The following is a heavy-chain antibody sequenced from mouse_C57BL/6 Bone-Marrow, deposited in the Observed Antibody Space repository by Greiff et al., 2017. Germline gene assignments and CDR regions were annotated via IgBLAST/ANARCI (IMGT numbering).Heavy chain of an antibody. Sequence: QVQLQQPGAELVMPGASVKLSCKASGYTFPSYWMHWVKQRPGQGLEWIGEIDPSDSYTNYNQKFKGKSTLTVDKSSSTAYMQLSSLTSEDSAVYYCARDGSSPYYFDYWGQGTTLTVSS. CDR3: ARDGSSPYYFDY. D-gene: IGHD1-1*01. V-gene: IGHV1-69*01. CDR2: IDPSDSYT. CDR1: GYTFPSYW. J-gene: IGHJ2*01.